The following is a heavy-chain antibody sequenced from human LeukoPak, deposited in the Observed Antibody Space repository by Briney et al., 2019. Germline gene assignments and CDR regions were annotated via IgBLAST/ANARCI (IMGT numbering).Heavy chain of an antibody. CDR1: GFTFSNYA. CDR3: ARRYGVRPRDYYYYYYMDV. V-gene: IGHV3-23*01. J-gene: IGHJ6*03. D-gene: IGHD4-17*01. CDR2: IWGADDKT. Sequence: GGSLRLSCVASGFTFSNYAMTWVRQAPGKGLELVSGIWGADDKTVYGDAVKGRFTISRDNAKNSLYLQMNSLRAEDTAVYYCARRYGVRPRDYYYYYYMDVWGKGTTVTVSS.